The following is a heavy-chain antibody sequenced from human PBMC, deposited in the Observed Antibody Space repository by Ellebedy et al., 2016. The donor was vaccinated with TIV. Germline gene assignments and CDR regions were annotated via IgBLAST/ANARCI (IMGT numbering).Heavy chain of an antibody. Sequence: GESLKISCAASGFTFSPYSMNWVRQAPGKGLEWASSISGSRSYIYYADSVKGRFTLSRDNAKNALYLQMNSLRGEDTAVYYCARCVVAHAAFDIWGQGTMVTVSS. D-gene: IGHD2-15*01. CDR2: ISGSRSYI. CDR3: ARCVVAHAAFDI. J-gene: IGHJ3*02. V-gene: IGHV3-21*01. CDR1: GFTFSPYS.